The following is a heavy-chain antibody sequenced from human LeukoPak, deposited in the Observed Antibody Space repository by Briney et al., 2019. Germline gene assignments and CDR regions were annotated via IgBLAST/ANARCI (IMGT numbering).Heavy chain of an antibody. CDR3: ASESGDYVYDYFDY. CDR1: GFTFSSYN. D-gene: IGHD4-17*01. J-gene: IGHJ4*02. CDR2: ISSSSSYI. Sequence: PGGSLRLSCAASGFTFSSYNMNWVRQAPGKGLEWVSSISSSSSYIYYADSVKGRFTISRDNAKNSLYLQMNSLRAEDTAVYYCASESGDYVYDYFDYWGQGTLVTVSS. V-gene: IGHV3-21*01.